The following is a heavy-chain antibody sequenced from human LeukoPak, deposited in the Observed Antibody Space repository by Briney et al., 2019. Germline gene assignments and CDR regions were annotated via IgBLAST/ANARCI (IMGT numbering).Heavy chain of an antibody. J-gene: IGHJ3*02. CDR1: GYTFTGYY. CDR3: ARDTTLGPRLLWFGCFDI. Sequence: ASVKVSCKASGYTFTGYYMHWVRQAPGQGLEWMGWINPNSGGTNYAQKFQGRVTMTRDTSISTAYMELSRLRSDDTAVYYCARDTTLGPRLLWFGCFDIWGQGTMVTVSS. D-gene: IGHD3-10*01. V-gene: IGHV1-2*02. CDR2: INPNSGGT.